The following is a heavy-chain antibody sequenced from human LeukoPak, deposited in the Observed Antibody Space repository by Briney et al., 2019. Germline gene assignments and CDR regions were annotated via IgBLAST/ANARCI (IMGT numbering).Heavy chain of an antibody. CDR2: IYYSGGT. CDR1: GGSFSSYY. D-gene: IGHD3-22*01. J-gene: IGHJ4*02. CDR3: ARVREDYYDSSGYYHCHFDY. Sequence: PSETLSLTCAVYGGSFSSYYWSWIRQPPGKGLEWIGYIYYSGGTNYNPSLKSRVTISVHTSKNQFSLKLSSVTAADTAVYYCARVREDYYDSSGYYHCHFDYWGQGTLVTVSS. V-gene: IGHV4-59*01.